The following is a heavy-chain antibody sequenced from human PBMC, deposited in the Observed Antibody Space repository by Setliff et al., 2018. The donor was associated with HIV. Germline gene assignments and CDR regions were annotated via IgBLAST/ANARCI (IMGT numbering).Heavy chain of an antibody. Sequence: PSETLSLTCAVSGYSITSSNWWGWIRQPPGKGLEWIGYIYYSGSTNYNPSLKSRVTMSVDTSKNQFSLKLSSVTALDTAVYYCARMNPRDDAFDIWGQGTMVT. CDR3: ARMNPRDDAFDI. J-gene: IGHJ3*02. CDR1: GYSITSSNW. V-gene: IGHV4-28*06. CDR2: IYYSGST.